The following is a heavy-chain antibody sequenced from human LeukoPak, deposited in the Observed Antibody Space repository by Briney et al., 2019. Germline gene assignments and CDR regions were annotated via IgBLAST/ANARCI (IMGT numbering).Heavy chain of an antibody. J-gene: IGHJ4*02. Sequence: PSETLSLTCTVSGGSISSYYWSWIRQPPGKGLEWIGYIYYSGSTNYNPPLKSRVTISVDTSKNQFSLKLSSVTAADTAVYYCARDHSDSSGYYFGDFDYRGQGTLVTVFS. D-gene: IGHD3-22*01. CDR3: ARDHSDSSGYYFGDFDY. CDR1: GGSISSYY. V-gene: IGHV4-59*12. CDR2: IYYSGST.